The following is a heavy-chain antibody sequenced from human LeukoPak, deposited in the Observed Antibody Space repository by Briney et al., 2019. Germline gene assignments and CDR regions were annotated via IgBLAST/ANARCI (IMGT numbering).Heavy chain of an antibody. CDR2: SRNKANSYTT. CDR3: ARARGDAFDI. J-gene: IGHJ3*02. Sequence: PGGSLRLSCVASGFTFSDHNMDWVHQAPGRGLEWVGRSRNKANSYTTEYAASVKDRFTISSDESNNTLYLQINSLKAEDTAVYYCARARGDAFDIWGQGTMVTVSS. V-gene: IGHV3-72*01. CDR1: GFTFSDHN.